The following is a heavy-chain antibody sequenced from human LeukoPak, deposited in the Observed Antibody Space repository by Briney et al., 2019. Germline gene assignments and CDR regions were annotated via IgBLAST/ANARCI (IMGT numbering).Heavy chain of an antibody. CDR3: AREDDDSNGIDV. CDR2: INGDGRYI. V-gene: IGHV3-21*01. CDR1: GFTSSTYT. J-gene: IGHJ6*02. Sequence: GGSLRLSCAASGFTSSTYTMNWVRQAPGKGLEWVSSINGDGRYIYYADSMKGRFTISRDNSKNTLYLQMNSLRAEDTAVYYCAREDDDSNGIDVWGHGTTVTVSS. D-gene: IGHD4-11*01.